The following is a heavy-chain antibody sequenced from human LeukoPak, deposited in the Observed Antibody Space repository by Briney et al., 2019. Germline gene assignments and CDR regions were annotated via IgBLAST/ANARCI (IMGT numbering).Heavy chain of an antibody. CDR1: GFTFSSYS. J-gene: IGHJ3*02. V-gene: IGHV3-21*01. Sequence: GGSLRLSCAASGFTFSSYSMNWVRQAPGKGLEWVSSISSSSSYIYYADSVKDRFTISRDNAKNSLYLQMNSLRAEDTAVYYCARDKALDYDILTGYPWDAFDIWGQGTMVTVSS. CDR2: ISSSSSYI. D-gene: IGHD3-9*01. CDR3: ARDKALDYDILTGYPWDAFDI.